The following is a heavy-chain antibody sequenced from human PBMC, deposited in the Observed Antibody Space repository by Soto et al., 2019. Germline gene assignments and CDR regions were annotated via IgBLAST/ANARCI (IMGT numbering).Heavy chain of an antibody. CDR2: ISYDGSNN. Sequence: GGSLRLSCAASGFSFSNYGIHWVRQAPGKGLDWVAVISYDGSNNYYADSVKGRFTISRDNSKNTVYLQMNSLRAEDTAVYYCAKEISAAAGTWWFDPWGQGTLVTVSS. V-gene: IGHV3-30*18. J-gene: IGHJ5*02. D-gene: IGHD6-13*01. CDR1: GFSFSNYG. CDR3: AKEISAAAGTWWFDP.